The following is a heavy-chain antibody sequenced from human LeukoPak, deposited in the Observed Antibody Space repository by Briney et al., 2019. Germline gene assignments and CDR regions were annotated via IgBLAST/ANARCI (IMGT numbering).Heavy chain of an antibody. CDR3: TSPRDGYNIYYFDY. Sequence: GRSLRLSCTASGFTFGDYAMNWVRQAPGKGLEWVGFIRSKAYGGTTEYAASVKGRFTISRDDSKSIAYLQMNSLKTEDTAVYYCTSPRDGYNIYYFDYWGQGTLVTVSS. CDR2: IRSKAYGGTT. CDR1: GFTFGDYA. V-gene: IGHV3-49*04. D-gene: IGHD5-24*01. J-gene: IGHJ4*02.